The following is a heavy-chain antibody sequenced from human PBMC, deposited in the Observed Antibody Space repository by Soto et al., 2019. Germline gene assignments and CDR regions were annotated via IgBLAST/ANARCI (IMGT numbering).Heavy chain of an antibody. CDR1: GYTFTSYD. J-gene: IGHJ5*02. Sequence: ASVEVSCKASGYTFTSYDIRWARQANEQGLEWMGWMNPNSGNTGYAQKFQGRVTMTRNTSISTAYMELSSLRSEDTAVYYCARLGPLTYYDFWSGYYTGYNCFDPWGQGTLVTVSS. CDR3: ARLGPLTYYDFWSGYYTGYNCFDP. D-gene: IGHD3-3*01. V-gene: IGHV1-8*01. CDR2: MNPNSGNT.